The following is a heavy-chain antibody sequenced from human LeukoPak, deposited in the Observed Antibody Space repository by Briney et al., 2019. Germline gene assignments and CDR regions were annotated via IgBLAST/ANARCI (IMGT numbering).Heavy chain of an antibody. J-gene: IGHJ4*02. CDR3: GRRDTAMVAGLDY. V-gene: IGHV1-8*01. CDR2: MYLNSGNT. CDR1: LYTLTTYD. D-gene: IGHD5-18*01. Sequence: ASVNVSRKPSLYTLTTYDINWVRQATRQGLEWMGWMYLNSGNTDYAQKFQGTVTITRNTSISTAFMELSGLRSDGTAVYFCGRRDTAMVAGLDYWGQGSLVTVSS.